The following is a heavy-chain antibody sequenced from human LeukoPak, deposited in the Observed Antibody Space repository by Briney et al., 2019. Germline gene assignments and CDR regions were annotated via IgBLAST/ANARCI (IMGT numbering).Heavy chain of an antibody. Sequence: SETLSLTCSVSGYSIKSGYYWGWIRQPPGKGLEWIGSIYYSGSTYYNPSLKSRVTMSVDTSKNQFSLKLSSVTAADTAVYYCAREGRFGDLFDYWGQGTLVTVSS. CDR1: GYSIKSGYY. CDR2: IYYSGST. CDR3: AREGRFGDLFDY. D-gene: IGHD3-10*01. J-gene: IGHJ4*02. V-gene: IGHV4-38-2*02.